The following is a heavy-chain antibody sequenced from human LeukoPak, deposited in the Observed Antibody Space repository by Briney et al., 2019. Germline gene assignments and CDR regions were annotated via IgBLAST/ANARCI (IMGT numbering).Heavy chain of an antibody. CDR2: INHSGST. Sequence: SETLSLTCAVYGGSFSGYYWSWIRQPPGKGLEWIGEINHSGSTNYNPSLKSRVTISVDTSKNQFSLKLSSVTAADTAVYYCASQKRRDGYNWGQGTMVTVSS. V-gene: IGHV4-34*01. J-gene: IGHJ3*01. CDR1: GGSFSGYY. D-gene: IGHD5-24*01. CDR3: ASQKRRDGYN.